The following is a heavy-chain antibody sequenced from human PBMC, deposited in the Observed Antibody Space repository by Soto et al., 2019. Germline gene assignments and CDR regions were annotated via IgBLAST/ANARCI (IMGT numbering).Heavy chain of an antibody. Sequence: ASLRLSCAASGFTFSSYSMNWVRQAPGKGLEWVSYISSSSSTIYYADSVKGRFTISRDNAKNSLYLQMNSLRAEDTAVYYCARVRKSEQMDLFDYWGQGTLVTVSS. CDR1: GFTFSSYS. J-gene: IGHJ4*02. V-gene: IGHV3-48*01. CDR3: ARVRKSEQMDLFDY. CDR2: ISSSSSTI. D-gene: IGHD1-26*01.